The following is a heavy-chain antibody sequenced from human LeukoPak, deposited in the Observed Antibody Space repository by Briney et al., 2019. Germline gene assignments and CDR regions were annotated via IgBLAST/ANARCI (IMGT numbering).Heavy chain of an antibody. CDR2: IYHSGST. CDR1: RYSISSGYY. CDR3: ARKVSSSWYLVGNWFDP. Sequence: SETLSLTCTVSRYSISSGYYWGWIRQPPGKGLEWIGSIYHSGSTHYKPSLKSRVIISIDTSKNQFSLKLSSVTAADTAVYYCARKVSSSWYLVGNWFDPWGQGTLVTVSS. V-gene: IGHV4-38-2*02. D-gene: IGHD6-13*01. J-gene: IGHJ5*02.